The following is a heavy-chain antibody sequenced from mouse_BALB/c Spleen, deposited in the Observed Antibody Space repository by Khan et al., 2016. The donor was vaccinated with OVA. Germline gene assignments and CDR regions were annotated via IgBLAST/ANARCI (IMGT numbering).Heavy chain of an antibody. CDR3: VNHGSSSAWFTY. CDR2: INPSTGYT. Sequence: VQLKESGAELAKPGASVKMPCKASGYTFTKYWMHWVKQRPGQGLEWIGYINPSTGYTEYNQKFKDKATLTADKSSSTAYMQLSSLTSEDSAVYYCVNHGSSSAWFTYWGQGTLVTVSA. D-gene: IGHD1-1*01. V-gene: IGHV1-7*01. J-gene: IGHJ3*01. CDR1: GYTFTKYW.